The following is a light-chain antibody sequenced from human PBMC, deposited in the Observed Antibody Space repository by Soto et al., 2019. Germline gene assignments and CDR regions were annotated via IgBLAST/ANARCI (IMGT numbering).Light chain of an antibody. CDR1: SSNIGAGYD. Sequence: QPVLTQPPSVSGAPGQRVTISCTGSSSNIGAGYDVHWYQQLPGTAPKLLIYGNSNRPSGVPDRFSGSKSGTSASLAITGLQAEDEADYYCQSYDSSLGDYYVFGTGTKLTVL. J-gene: IGLJ1*01. CDR2: GNS. V-gene: IGLV1-40*01. CDR3: QSYDSSLGDYYV.